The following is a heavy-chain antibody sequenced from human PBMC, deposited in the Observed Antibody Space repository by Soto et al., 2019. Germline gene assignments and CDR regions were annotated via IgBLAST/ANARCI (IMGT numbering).Heavy chain of an antibody. D-gene: IGHD2-15*01. J-gene: IGHJ4*02. Sequence: GGSLRLSCVGYGLTFRSNWMSWVRQAPAKGLEWVDNIRQDGSEKNYVDSVKGRFTISRDNAKNSLYLQMNSLRAEDTAVYYCAREIVEARGASYFDYWGPGTLVTVSS. CDR2: IRQDGSEK. V-gene: IGHV3-7*04. CDR3: AREIVEARGASYFDY. CDR1: GLTFRSNW.